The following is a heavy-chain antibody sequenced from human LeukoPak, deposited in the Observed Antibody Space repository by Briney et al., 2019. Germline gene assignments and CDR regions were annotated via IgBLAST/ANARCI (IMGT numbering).Heavy chain of an antibody. Sequence: SETLSLTCTVSGGSISSYYWIWIRQPAGKGLEWIGRIYTSGSTNYNPSLKSRVTMSVDTSKNQFSLKLSYVTAADTAVYYCAYGRYGSGSYASYGMDVWGQGTTVTVSS. CDR2: IYTSGST. CDR3: AYGRYGSGSYASYGMDV. J-gene: IGHJ6*02. D-gene: IGHD3-10*01. V-gene: IGHV4-4*07. CDR1: GGSISSYY.